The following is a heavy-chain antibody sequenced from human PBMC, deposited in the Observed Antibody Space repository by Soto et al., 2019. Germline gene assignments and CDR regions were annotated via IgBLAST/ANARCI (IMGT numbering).Heavy chain of an antibody. CDR1: GFTVSSNY. CDR3: ARGGYYGSGSYYNYAFDI. CDR2: IYSGGST. J-gene: IGHJ3*02. V-gene: IGHV3-66*01. D-gene: IGHD3-10*01. Sequence: GGSLRLSCAASGFTVSSNYMSWVRQAPGKGLEWVSVIYSGGSTYYADSVKGRFTISRDNSKNTLYLQMNSLRAEDTAVYYCARGGYYGSGSYYNYAFDIWGQGTMVTVSS.